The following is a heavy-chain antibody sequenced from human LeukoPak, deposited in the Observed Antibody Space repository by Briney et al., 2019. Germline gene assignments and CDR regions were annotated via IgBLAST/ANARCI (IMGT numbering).Heavy chain of an antibody. CDR1: GGSISSYY. CDR2: IYTSGSA. Sequence: SETLSLTCTVSGGSISSYYWSWIRQPAGKGLEWIGRIYTSGSANYNPSLKSRVTMSVDTSKNQFSLKLSSVTAADTAVYYCARDQSIVVVTGKAPAFDIWGQGTMVTVSS. D-gene: IGHD3-22*01. CDR3: ARDQSIVVVTGKAPAFDI. J-gene: IGHJ3*02. V-gene: IGHV4-4*07.